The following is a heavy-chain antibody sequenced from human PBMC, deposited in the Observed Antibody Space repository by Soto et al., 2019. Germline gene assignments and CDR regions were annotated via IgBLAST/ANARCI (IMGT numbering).Heavy chain of an antibody. J-gene: IGHJ4*02. Sequence: EVQLVESGGGLVKPGGSLRLSCAASGFTFSSYSMNWVRQAPGKGLEWVSSISSSSSYIYYAGSVKGRFTISRDNAMKSLYRQMNSLRAEDTAVYYCAKREYSGQNDYWGQGTLVTVSS. V-gene: IGHV3-21*01. D-gene: IGHD5-12*01. CDR2: ISSSSSYI. CDR1: GFTFSSYS. CDR3: AKREYSGQNDY.